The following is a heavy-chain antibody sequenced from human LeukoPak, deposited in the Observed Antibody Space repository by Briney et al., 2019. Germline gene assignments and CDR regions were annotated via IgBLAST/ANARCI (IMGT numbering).Heavy chain of an antibody. CDR2: IYPGDSDT. V-gene: IGHV5-51*01. Sequence: GESLKISCKGSGSIFTTYWIGWVRPLPGKGLEWRGIIYPGDSDTRYSPSFQGQVTISADKSISTAYLQWSSLKASDTAMYYCARRYSDGSGYFVDHWGQGTLVTVSS. D-gene: IGHD3-22*01. CDR1: GSIFTTYW. CDR3: ARRYSDGSGYFVDH. J-gene: IGHJ4*02.